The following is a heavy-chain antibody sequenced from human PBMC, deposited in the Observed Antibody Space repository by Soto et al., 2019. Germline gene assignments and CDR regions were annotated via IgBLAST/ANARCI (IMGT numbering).Heavy chain of an antibody. CDR1: GFSFRNSA. CDR3: ARDGSPPRYPRRLGP. D-gene: IGHD1-1*01. J-gene: IGHJ5*02. Sequence: QVQLVESGGGVVQPGRSLRLSCVASGFSFRNSAMHWVRQAPGKGLEWVAMISLDGYNKYHAESVRGRFTISRDNPKRNTYLAMNSPGAGEPAVFFCARDGSPPRYPRRLGPWGPGTLVNVSS. CDR2: ISLDGYNK. V-gene: IGHV3-30-3*01.